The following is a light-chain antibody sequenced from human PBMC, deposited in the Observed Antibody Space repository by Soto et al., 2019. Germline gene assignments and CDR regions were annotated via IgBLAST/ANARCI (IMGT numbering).Light chain of an antibody. CDR2: GAS. CDR3: QQYNNWPPKFT. V-gene: IGKV3-15*01. J-gene: IGKJ3*01. Sequence: EIVMTQSPATLSVSPGERATLSCRASQSVSSNLAGYQQKPGQAPRLLIYGASTRATGIPARFSGSGSGTEFTLTISSLQSEDFAVYYCQQYNNWPPKFTFGPGTKVDIK. CDR1: QSVSSN.